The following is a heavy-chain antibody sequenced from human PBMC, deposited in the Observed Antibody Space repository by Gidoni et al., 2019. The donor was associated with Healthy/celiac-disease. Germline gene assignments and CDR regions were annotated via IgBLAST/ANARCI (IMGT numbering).Heavy chain of an antibody. CDR2: ISGSGGST. CDR3: VRSRRKLWLPTDY. V-gene: IGHV3-23*01. CDR1: GFTFSSYA. J-gene: IGHJ4*02. D-gene: IGHD5-18*01. Sequence: EVQLLESGGGLVQPGGSLRLSCAASGFTFSSYAMSWVRQAPGKGLEWVSAISGSGGSTYYADSVKGRFTISRDNSKNTLYLQMNSLRAEDTAVYYCVRSRRKLWLPTDYWGQGTLVTVSS.